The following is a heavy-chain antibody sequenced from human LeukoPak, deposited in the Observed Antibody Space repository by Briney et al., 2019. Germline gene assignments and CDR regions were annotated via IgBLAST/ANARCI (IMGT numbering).Heavy chain of an antibody. CDR2: INPNSGGT. Sequence: ASVKVSCKASGYTFTGYYMHWVRQAPGQGLEWMGWINPNSGGTNYAQKFQGRVTMTRDTSISTAYMELSRLRSDDTAVDYCARADGYYDILTGYYLVAEYFQHWGQGTLVTVSS. CDR3: ARADGYYDILTGYYLVAEYFQH. CDR1: GYTFTGYY. D-gene: IGHD3-9*01. J-gene: IGHJ1*01. V-gene: IGHV1-2*02.